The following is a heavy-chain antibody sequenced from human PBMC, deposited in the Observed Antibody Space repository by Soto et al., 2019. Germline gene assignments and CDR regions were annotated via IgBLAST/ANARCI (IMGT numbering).Heavy chain of an antibody. J-gene: IGHJ2*01. Sequence: EVQLVESGGGLVQPGRSLRLSCAASGFTFDDYAMHWVRQAPGKGLEWVSGISWNSGSIGYADSVKGRFTISRDNAKNSLYLQMNSLRAEDTALYYCAIETMGERGRYFDLWGRGTLVTVSS. CDR1: GFTFDDYA. V-gene: IGHV3-9*01. D-gene: IGHD3-16*01. CDR2: ISWNSGSI. CDR3: AIETMGERGRYFDL.